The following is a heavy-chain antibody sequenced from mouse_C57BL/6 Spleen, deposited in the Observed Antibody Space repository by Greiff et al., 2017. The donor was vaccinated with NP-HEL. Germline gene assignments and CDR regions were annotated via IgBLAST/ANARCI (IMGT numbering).Heavy chain of an antibody. J-gene: IGHJ2*01. CDR2: ISPHSVGT. CDR1: GYTFTSYW. CDR3: ARGSSPYYFDY. D-gene: IGHD1-1*01. V-gene: IGHV1-72*01. Sequence: QVQLQQPGAELVKPGASVKLSCKASGYTFTSYWMHWVKQRPGRGLEWLVRISPHSVGTTYHEKFTSKATLTVDKPSSTAYMQLSSLTSEDSAVYYCARGSSPYYFDYWGQGTTLTVSS.